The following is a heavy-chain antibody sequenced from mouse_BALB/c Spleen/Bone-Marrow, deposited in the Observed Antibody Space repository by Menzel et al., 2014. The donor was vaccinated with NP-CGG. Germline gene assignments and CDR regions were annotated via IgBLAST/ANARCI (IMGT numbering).Heavy chain of an antibody. CDR2: ISSGDSYT. CDR3: AFITTVAY. J-gene: IGHJ3*01. V-gene: IGHV5-6*01. Sequence: EVQGVESGGGLVKPGGSLKLSCAASGISLSTYGMSWVRQTPDKRLEWVATISSGDSYTYYPDSVKGRFTISRDNAKNTLYLQMSSLKSEDTAMYYCAFITTVAYWGQGTLVTVSA. CDR1: GISLSTYG. D-gene: IGHD1-1*01.